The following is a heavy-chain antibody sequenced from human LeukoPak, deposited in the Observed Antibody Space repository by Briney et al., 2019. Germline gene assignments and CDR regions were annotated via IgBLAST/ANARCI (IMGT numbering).Heavy chain of an antibody. Sequence: SETLSLTCAVYGGSFSGYYWSWIRQPPGKGLEWIGEINHSGSTNYNPSLKSRVTISVDTSKYQFSLKLSSVTAADTAVYYCARGQEKYCSSTSCYTLDYWGQGTLVTVSS. V-gene: IGHV4-34*01. J-gene: IGHJ4*02. CDR3: ARGQEKYCSSTSCYTLDY. CDR1: GGSFSGYY. D-gene: IGHD2-2*02. CDR2: INHSGST.